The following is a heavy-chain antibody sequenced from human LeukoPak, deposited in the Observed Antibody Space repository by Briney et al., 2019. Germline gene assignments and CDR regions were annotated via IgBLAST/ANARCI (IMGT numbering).Heavy chain of an antibody. V-gene: IGHV3-23*01. CDR2: VSGSCGST. CDR1: GFTFNSYA. J-gene: IGHJ4*02. Sequence: GGSLRLSCAASGFTFNSYAMSWVRQAPGKGLEWVSAVSGSCGSTYYADSVKGRFTISRDNSKNTLYLQMNSLRAEDTAVYYCAKAYLTDIVVVVAADYWGQGTLVTVSS. CDR3: AKAYLTDIVVVVAADY. D-gene: IGHD2-15*01.